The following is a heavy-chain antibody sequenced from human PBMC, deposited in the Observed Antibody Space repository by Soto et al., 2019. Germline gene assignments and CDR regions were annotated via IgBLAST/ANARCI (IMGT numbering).Heavy chain of an antibody. D-gene: IGHD2-15*01. CDR1: GFTLSTYD. V-gene: IGHV3-13*01. Sequence: PGGSLRLSCAASGFTLSTYDMHWVRQATGKGLEWVAALSYAGDTYYPGSVKGRFTVSREGAKNSLYLQMNSLTAGDTAVYYCAKVRRAASEYYCMDVWGQGTKVTVSS. J-gene: IGHJ6*02. CDR3: AKVRRAASEYYCMDV. CDR2: LSYAGDT.